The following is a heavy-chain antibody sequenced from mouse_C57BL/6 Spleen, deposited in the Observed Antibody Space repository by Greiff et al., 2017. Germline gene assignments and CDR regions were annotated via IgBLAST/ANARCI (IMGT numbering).Heavy chain of an antibody. J-gene: IGHJ2*01. CDR3: ARFDYYGSKYGFGY. Sequence: VQLQQSGPVLVKPGASVKMSCKASGYTFTDYYMNWVKQSHGKSLEWIGVINPYNGGTSYNQKFKGKATLTVDKSSSTAYMELNSLTSEDSAVYYCARFDYYGSKYGFGYWGQGTTLTVSS. D-gene: IGHD1-1*01. V-gene: IGHV1-19*01. CDR2: INPYNGGT. CDR1: GYTFTDYY.